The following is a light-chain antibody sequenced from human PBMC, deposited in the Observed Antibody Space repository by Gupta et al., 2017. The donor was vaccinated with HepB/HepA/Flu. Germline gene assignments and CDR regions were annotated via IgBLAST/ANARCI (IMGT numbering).Light chain of an antibody. Sequence: AIQMTQSPSSLSASVGDTVTITCRASQDIRNDLGWYQQRPGKAPKALIYGASKVQSEVPSRFSGSGSGTEFTLTISSLQPEDFGTYYCRQEDNPAWTFGQGTKVENK. J-gene: IGKJ1*01. CDR1: QDIRND. V-gene: IGKV1-6*01. CDR3: RQEDNPAWT. CDR2: GAS.